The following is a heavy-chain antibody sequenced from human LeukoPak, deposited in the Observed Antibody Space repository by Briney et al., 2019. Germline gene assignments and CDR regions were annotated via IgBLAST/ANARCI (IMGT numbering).Heavy chain of an antibody. J-gene: IGHJ4*02. CDR2: INPDGSRT. D-gene: IGHD1-14*01. CDR3: SRDFNGRNDF. Sequence: PGGSLRLSCAASGFTFSSNWMHWVRQGPGKGLVWVSRINPDGSRTDYAESVKGRFTISRDNAKNTLSMDRHIMRDEDTAVYSCSRDFNGRNDFWGQGTLVTVSS. V-gene: IGHV3-74*01. CDR1: GFTFSSNW.